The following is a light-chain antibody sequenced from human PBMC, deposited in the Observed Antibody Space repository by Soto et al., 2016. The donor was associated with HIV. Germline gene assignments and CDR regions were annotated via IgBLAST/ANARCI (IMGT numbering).Light chain of an antibody. V-gene: IGKV1-8*01. CDR3: QQYYGYPRT. CDR1: QDVSIY. Sequence: IRMTQSPSSFSASTGDRVTITCRASQDVSIYLAWYQQKPGKAPKLLIYAAFTLQSGVPSRFSGSGSGTDFTLTISCLQSEDFAIYYCQQYYGYPRTFGQGTKVEI. J-gene: IGKJ1*01. CDR2: AAF.